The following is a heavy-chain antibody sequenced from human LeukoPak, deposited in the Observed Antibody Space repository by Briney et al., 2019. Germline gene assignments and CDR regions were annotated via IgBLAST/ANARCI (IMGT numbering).Heavy chain of an antibody. J-gene: IGHJ4*02. CDR3: VRYGSFSH. CDR2: INPDGSST. V-gene: IGHV3-74*01. CDR1: GFTFTTYW. Sequence: GGSLRLSCVASGFTFTTYWMHWVRQGPGKGLVWVSLINPDGSSTNYADSVKGRFTISRDNAKNTVYLQMNSVRAEDTAVYYCVRYGSFSHWGQGTLVTVSS. D-gene: IGHD2-15*01.